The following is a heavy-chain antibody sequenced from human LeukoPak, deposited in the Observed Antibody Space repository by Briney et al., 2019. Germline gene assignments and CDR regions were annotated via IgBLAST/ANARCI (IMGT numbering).Heavy chain of an antibody. CDR1: GYTFTGYY. CDR2: INPNSGGT. J-gene: IGHJ4*02. Sequence: ASVKVSCKASGYTFTGYYMHWVRQAPGQGLEWMGRINPNSGGTNYAQKFQGRVTMTRDTSISTAYMELSRLRSDDTAVYYRARALQLWFTGGYFDYWGQGTLVTVSS. V-gene: IGHV1-2*06. D-gene: IGHD5-18*01. CDR3: ARALQLWFTGGYFDY.